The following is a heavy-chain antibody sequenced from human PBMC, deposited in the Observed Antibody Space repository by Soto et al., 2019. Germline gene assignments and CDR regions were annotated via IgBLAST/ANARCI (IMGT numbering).Heavy chain of an antibody. Sequence: PSQTLSLTCAISGDSVSSNSAAWNWIRQSPSRGLEWLGRTYYRSKWYNDYAISVKSRITINPDTSKNQFSLQLDSVTPEDTAVYYCAIGLSGNYWPRSAFAISAQGTMVTVSS. CDR2: TYYRSKWYN. CDR3: AIGLSGNYWPRSAFAI. D-gene: IGHD1-26*01. CDR1: GDSVSSNSAA. J-gene: IGHJ3*02. V-gene: IGHV6-1*01.